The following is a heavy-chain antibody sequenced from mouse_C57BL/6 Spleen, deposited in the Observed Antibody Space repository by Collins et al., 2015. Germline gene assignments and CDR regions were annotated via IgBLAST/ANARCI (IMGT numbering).Heavy chain of an antibody. CDR2: IYWDDDK. J-gene: IGHJ4*01. Sequence: QVTLKESGPGILQPSQTLSLTCSFSGFSLSTSGMGVSWIRQPSGKGLEWLAHIYWDDDKRYNPSLKSRLTISKDTSRNQVFLKITSVDTADTATYYCARRGGRSYYYAMDYWGQGTSVTVSS. V-gene: IGHV8-12*01. CDR3: ARRGGRSYYYAMDY. CDR1: GFSLSTSGMG.